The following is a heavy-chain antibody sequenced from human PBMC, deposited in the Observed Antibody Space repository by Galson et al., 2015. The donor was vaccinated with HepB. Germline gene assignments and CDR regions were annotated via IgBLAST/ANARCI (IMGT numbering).Heavy chain of an antibody. CDR3: ARGDQHRGISPVVVVIPSFDY. CDR2: ISGNSANR. V-gene: IGHV1-18*04. J-gene: IGHJ4*02. D-gene: IGHD3-22*01. CDR1: GYSFTTHG. Sequence: SVKVSCKASGYSFTTHGITWVRQAPGQGLEWMGWISGNSANRNYAQKFQGRVTMTTDTSASTAYMELRSLRSDDTAVYYCARGDQHRGISPVVVVIPSFDYWGQGTLVTVSS.